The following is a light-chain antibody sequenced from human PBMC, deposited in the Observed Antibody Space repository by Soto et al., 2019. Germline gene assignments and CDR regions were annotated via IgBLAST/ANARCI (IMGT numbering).Light chain of an antibody. CDR2: KAS. Sequence: DIQMTQSPSTLSASVGDRVTITCRASQSISSWLAWYQQKPGKAPKLLIYKASSLESGVPSRFSGSGSGTEFTLTISSLQPDDFATYYCQQYHGYSWTFGQGTKVEIK. V-gene: IGKV1-5*03. CDR3: QQYHGYSWT. CDR1: QSISSW. J-gene: IGKJ1*01.